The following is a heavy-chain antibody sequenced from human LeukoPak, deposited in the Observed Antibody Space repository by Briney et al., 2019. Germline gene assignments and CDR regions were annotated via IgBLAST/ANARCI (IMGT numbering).Heavy chain of an antibody. CDR3: ARVVQLWLKDYGMDV. D-gene: IGHD5-18*01. CDR1: GGSISSSSRYY. J-gene: IGHJ6*02. CDR2: IFYAGST. V-gene: IGHV4-39*07. Sequence: SETLSLTCSVSGGSISSSSRYYWGWIRQPPGKGLEWIGTIFYAGSTYYNPSLKSRVTISVDTSKNQFSLKLSSVTAADTAVYYCARVVQLWLKDYGMDVWGQGTTVTVSS.